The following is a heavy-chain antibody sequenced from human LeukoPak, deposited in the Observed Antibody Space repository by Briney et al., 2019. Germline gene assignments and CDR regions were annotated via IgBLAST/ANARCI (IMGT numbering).Heavy chain of an antibody. V-gene: IGHV3-13*01. CDR2: IGTAGDT. Sequence: GGSLRLSCAASGFTFSSYDMHWVRQATGKGLEWVSAIGTAGDTYYPGSVKGRFTISRENAKNSLYLQMNSLRAEDTAVYYCARAPVSGYYTNWFDPWGQGTLVTVSS. CDR1: GFTFSSYD. CDR3: ARAPVSGYYTNWFDP. D-gene: IGHD3-3*01. J-gene: IGHJ5*02.